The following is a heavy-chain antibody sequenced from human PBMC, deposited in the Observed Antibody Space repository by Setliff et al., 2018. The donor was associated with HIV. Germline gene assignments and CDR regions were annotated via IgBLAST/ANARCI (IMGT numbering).Heavy chain of an antibody. Sequence: GGSLRLSCAVSGLRVSDAWLSWVRQAPGKGLEWLARIKSETDGGTTEYAAPVKGRVTILGDDVKNMLYLEMSNLQTEDTAMYYCTHMGHYFDGTGYNRMYYFDYWGQGALVTVSS. J-gene: IGHJ4*02. CDR2: IKSETDGGTT. D-gene: IGHD3-22*01. V-gene: IGHV3-15*01. CDR1: GLRVSDAW. CDR3: THMGHYFDGTGYNRMYYFDY.